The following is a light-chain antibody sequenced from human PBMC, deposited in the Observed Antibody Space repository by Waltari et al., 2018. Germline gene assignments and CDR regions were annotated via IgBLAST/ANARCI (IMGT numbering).Light chain of an antibody. Sequence: EMQMTQSPPSLSAAVGDRVTITGRASQGIGTYLNWYQQKPGKAPKLLIYGASSLQSGVPSRFSGSGSGTDFTLTITSLQPEDFATYYCQQSYSTPHTFGQGTKLQIK. CDR2: GAS. V-gene: IGKV1-39*01. CDR1: QGIGTY. J-gene: IGKJ2*01. CDR3: QQSYSTPHT.